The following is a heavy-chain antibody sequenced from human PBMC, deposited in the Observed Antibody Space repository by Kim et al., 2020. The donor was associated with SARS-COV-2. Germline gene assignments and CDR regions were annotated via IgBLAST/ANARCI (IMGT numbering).Heavy chain of an antibody. CDR3: AKRPHGRMGHLVY. J-gene: IGHJ4*02. V-gene: IGHV3-43*02. CDR1: GFTFSSYA. D-gene: IGHD2-15*01. CDR2: ISGNGRDI. Sequence: GGSLRLSCAVSGFTFSSYAMHWVRQAPGKGLEWVSPISGNGRDIYYADSVKGRFTISRDNTKNSLYLQMHSLRTEDTALYLCAKRPHGRMGHLVYWGQGTLVTVSS.